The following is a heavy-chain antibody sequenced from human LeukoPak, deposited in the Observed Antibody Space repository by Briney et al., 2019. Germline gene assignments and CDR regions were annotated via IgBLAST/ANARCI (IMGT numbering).Heavy chain of an antibody. Sequence: PSETLSLTCTVPGGSISSYYWSWIRQPPGKGLEWIGYIYYSGSTNYNPSLKSRVTISVDTSKNQFSLKLSSVTAADTAVYYCARDNGSGSYLHWGQGTLVTVSS. CDR1: GGSISSYY. D-gene: IGHD3-10*01. CDR3: ARDNGSGSYLH. V-gene: IGHV4-59*01. J-gene: IGHJ4*02. CDR2: IYYSGST.